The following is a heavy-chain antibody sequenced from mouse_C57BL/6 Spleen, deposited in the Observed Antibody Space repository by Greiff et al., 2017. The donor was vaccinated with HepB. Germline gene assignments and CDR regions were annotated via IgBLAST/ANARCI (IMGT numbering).Heavy chain of an antibody. J-gene: IGHJ3*01. CDR3: ARVYYGSSLFAY. D-gene: IGHD1-1*01. V-gene: IGHV5-17*01. CDR2: ISSGSSTI. CDR1: GFTFSDYG. Sequence: EVKLMESGGGLVKPGGSLKLSCAASGFTFSDYGMHWVRQAPEKGLEWVAYISSGSSTIYYADTVKGRFTISRDNAKNTLFLQMTSLRSEDTAMYYCARVYYGSSLFAYWGQGTLVTVSA.